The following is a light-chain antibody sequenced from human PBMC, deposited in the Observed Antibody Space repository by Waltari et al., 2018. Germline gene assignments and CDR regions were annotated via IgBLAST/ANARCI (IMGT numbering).Light chain of an antibody. V-gene: IGLV3-1*01. CDR2: QDN. CDR3: QAWDNSAAV. J-gene: IGLJ3*02. CDR1: KLGDKY. Sequence: SYELTQPPSLSVSPGQTATIACSGHKLGDKYACWYQQKSGQSPVLVIFQDNKRPSGIPERFSGSNSGNTATLTISGIQAMDEADYFCQAWDNSAAVFGGGTRLTVL.